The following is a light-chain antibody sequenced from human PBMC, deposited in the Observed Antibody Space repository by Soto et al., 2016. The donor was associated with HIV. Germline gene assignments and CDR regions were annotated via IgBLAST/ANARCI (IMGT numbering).Light chain of an antibody. Sequence: DIQMTQSPSSVSASVGDRVSITCRASQRIGNLLAWYHQIPGRAPKLLISAASNLRSGVPSRFSGSGSGTDFSLTITTLQPEDFGSYYCQQANTFPLTFGPGTKVDI. V-gene: IGKV1-12*01. CDR2: AAS. J-gene: IGKJ3*01. CDR3: QQANTFPLT. CDR1: QRIGNL.